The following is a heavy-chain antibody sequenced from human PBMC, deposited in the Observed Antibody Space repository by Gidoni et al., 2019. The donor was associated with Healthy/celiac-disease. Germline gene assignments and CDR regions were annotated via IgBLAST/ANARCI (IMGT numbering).Heavy chain of an antibody. Sequence: QVQLQQWGAGPLKPSETLSLTCAVYGGSLSGYYCSWIRQPPGKGLEWIGEINHSGSTNYNPSLKSRVTISVDTSKNQFSLKLSSVTAADTAVYYCARGRSSGSDAFDIWGQGTMVTVSS. CDR2: INHSGST. J-gene: IGHJ3*02. CDR3: ARGRSSGSDAFDI. CDR1: GGSLSGYY. V-gene: IGHV4-34*01. D-gene: IGHD6-19*01.